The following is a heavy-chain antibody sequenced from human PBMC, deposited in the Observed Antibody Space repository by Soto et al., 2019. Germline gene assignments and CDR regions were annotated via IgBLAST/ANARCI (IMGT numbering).Heavy chain of an antibody. D-gene: IGHD1-26*01. Sequence: QLQLVQSGAEVKKPGSSVKVSCKASGGTFSAYAISWVRQAPGQGLEWMGGILPLSGTTNYTQRFQGRVTISADKSTSTAYMELSSLRSEDTAMYYCARAIKKWEVNYYFDFWGQGTLVTVSS. V-gene: IGHV1-69*06. CDR2: ILPLSGTT. CDR1: GGTFSAYA. CDR3: ARAIKKWEVNYYFDF. J-gene: IGHJ4*02.